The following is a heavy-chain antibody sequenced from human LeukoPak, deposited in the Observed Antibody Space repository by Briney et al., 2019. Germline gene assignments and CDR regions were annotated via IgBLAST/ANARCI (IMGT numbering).Heavy chain of an antibody. CDR2: ISAYNGNT. CDR3: ARGSGLKNWFDP. J-gene: IGHJ5*02. Sequence: ASVKVSCKVSGYTLTELSMHWVRQAPGQGLEWMGWISAYNGNTNYAQKLQGRVTMTTDTSTSTAYMELRSLRSDDTAVYYCARGSGLKNWFDPWGQGTLVTVSS. CDR1: GYTLTELS. V-gene: IGHV1-18*01. D-gene: IGHD3-10*01.